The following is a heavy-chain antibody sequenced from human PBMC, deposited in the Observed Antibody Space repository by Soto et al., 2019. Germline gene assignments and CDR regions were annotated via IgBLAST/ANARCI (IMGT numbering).Heavy chain of an antibody. D-gene: IGHD3-10*01. J-gene: IGHJ4*02. Sequence: SETMSLTSTVSDLSISCYFLTWIRQPPGKGLEWIGYISHTGITNYNSSLKSRVTMSVDTSKNQFSLRVSSLTAADTAVYYCARKEYYFDYRGQGILVTVSS. CDR1: DLSISCYF. CDR3: ARKEYYFDY. CDR2: ISHTGIT. V-gene: IGHV4-59*01.